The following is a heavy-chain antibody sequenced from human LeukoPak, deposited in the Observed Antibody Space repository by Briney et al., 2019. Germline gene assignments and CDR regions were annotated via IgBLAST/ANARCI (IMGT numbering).Heavy chain of an antibody. CDR2: ISYDGSNK. CDR3: AKNGDSSGYYSDY. J-gene: IGHJ4*02. Sequence: GGSLRLSCAASGFTFSSYGMHWVRQAPGKGLEWVAVISYDGSNKYYADSVKGRFTISRDNSKNTLYLQMNSLRAEDTAVYYCAKNGDSSGYYSDYWGQGTLVTVSS. V-gene: IGHV3-30*18. D-gene: IGHD3-22*01. CDR1: GFTFSSYG.